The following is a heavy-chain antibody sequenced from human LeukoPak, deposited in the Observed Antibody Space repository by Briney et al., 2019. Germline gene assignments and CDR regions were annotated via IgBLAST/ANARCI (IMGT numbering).Heavy chain of an antibody. J-gene: IGHJ4*02. CDR3: AKERSLEIAVAGTVFDY. CDR2: IYSGGDT. D-gene: IGHD6-19*01. V-gene: IGHV3-66*01. CDR1: GFSFSSYA. Sequence: GGSLRLSCAASGFSFSSYAMSWVRQAPGKGLEWVPVIYSGGDTYYADSVKGRFTISRDNSKNMIYLEMSSLKAEDTAVYYCAKERSLEIAVAGTVFDYWGQGTLVTVSS.